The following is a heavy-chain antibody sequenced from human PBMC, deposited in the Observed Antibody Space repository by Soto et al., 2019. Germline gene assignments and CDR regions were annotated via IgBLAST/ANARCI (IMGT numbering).Heavy chain of an antibody. CDR1: GFAFSSYA. D-gene: IGHD2-2*02. Sequence: QVQLVESGGGVVQPGRSLRLSCAAYGFAFSSYAMHWIRQAPGKGLEWVAVISYDGSNKYYADSVKGRFTISRDNSKNTLYLQMNSLRAEDTAVYYCAAVYRDYWGQGTLVTVSS. V-gene: IGHV3-30-3*01. CDR3: AAVYRDY. J-gene: IGHJ4*02. CDR2: ISYDGSNK.